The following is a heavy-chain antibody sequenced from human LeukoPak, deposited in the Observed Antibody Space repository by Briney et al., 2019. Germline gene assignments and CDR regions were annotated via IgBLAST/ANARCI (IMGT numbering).Heavy chain of an antibody. Sequence: AGGSLRLSCAASGFTFSSYAMSWVRQAPGKGLEWVSAISGSGVSTYYADSVKGRFTISRDNSKNTLYLQMNSLRAEDTAVYYCAKDIVYGSGSCLDVWGQGTTVTVSS. J-gene: IGHJ6*02. V-gene: IGHV3-23*01. CDR3: AKDIVYGSGSCLDV. CDR1: GFTFSSYA. CDR2: ISGSGVST. D-gene: IGHD3-10*01.